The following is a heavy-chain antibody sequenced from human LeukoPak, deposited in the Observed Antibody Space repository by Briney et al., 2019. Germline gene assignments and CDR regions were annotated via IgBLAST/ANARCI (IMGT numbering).Heavy chain of an antibody. J-gene: IGHJ4*02. V-gene: IGHV3-48*01. D-gene: IGHD4-23*01. Sequence: GGSLRLSCAASGFTFSGYSMNWVRQAPGKGLEWVSYISGGSSPTHYADSVRGRFTISRDNAKNSLYLQMNSLRAEDTAVYYCTRERVTPFMDYWGRGTLVTVS. CDR2: ISGGSSPT. CDR3: TRERVTPFMDY. CDR1: GFTFSGYS.